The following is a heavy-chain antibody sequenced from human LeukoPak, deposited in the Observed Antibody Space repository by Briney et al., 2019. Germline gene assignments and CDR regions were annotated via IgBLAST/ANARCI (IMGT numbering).Heavy chain of an antibody. CDR2: IYTSGST. J-gene: IGHJ4*02. V-gene: IGHV4-61*09. CDR3: AATAAEIFDY. D-gene: IGHD6-13*01. CDR1: GGSISSGSYY. Sequence: SETLSLTCTVSGGSISSGSYYWRWIRQPAGKGLEWIGHIYTSGSTNYNPSLKSRVTISVDTSKNQFSLKLSSVTAADTAVYYCAATAAEIFDYWGQGTLVTVSS.